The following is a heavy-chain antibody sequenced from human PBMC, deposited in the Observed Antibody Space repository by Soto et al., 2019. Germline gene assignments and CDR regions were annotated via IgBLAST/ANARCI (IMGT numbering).Heavy chain of an antibody. CDR3: AIDLVLTGIDY. CDR1: GFTFSNAW. Sequence: GGSLRLSCAASGFTFSNAWINWVRQAPGKGLEWVGRVKSKTHGGTTDYADSVKGRFTISRDNSKNTLYLQMNSLRAEDTAVYYCAIDLVLTGIDYWGQGTLVTVSS. D-gene: IGHD3-9*01. J-gene: IGHJ4*02. CDR2: VKSKTHGGTT. V-gene: IGHV3-15*07.